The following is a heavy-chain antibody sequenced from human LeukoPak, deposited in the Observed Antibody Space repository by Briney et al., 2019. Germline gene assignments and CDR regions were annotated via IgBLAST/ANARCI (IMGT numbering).Heavy chain of an antibody. Sequence: SVKVSCKASGGTFSSYAISWVRQVPGQGLEWMGGIIPIFGTANYAQKFQGRVTITADKSTSTAYMELSSLRSEDTAVYYCARDPHDYGDYDAFDIWGQGTMVTVSS. CDR3: ARDPHDYGDYDAFDI. D-gene: IGHD4-17*01. CDR2: IIPIFGTA. CDR1: GGTFSSYA. J-gene: IGHJ3*02. V-gene: IGHV1-69*06.